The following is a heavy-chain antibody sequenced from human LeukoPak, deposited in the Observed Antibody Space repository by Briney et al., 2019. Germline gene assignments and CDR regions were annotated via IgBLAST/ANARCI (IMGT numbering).Heavy chain of an antibody. V-gene: IGHV4-34*01. CDR1: GGSFSGYY. CDR3: ARDGEVVVAATGTFDY. J-gene: IGHJ4*02. CDR2: INHSGST. D-gene: IGHD2-15*01. Sequence: SETLSLTCAVYGGSFSGYYWSWIRQPPGKGLEWIGEINHSGSTNYNPSLKNRVTISVDTSKNQFSLKLSSVTAADTAVYYCARDGEVVVAATGTFDYWGQGTLVTVSS.